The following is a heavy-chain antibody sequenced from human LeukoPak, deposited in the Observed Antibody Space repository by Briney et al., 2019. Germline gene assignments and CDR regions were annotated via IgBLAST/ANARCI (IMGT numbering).Heavy chain of an antibody. CDR2: INPNSGDT. J-gene: IGHJ3*02. CDR3: ARAPKNDAYDI. V-gene: IGHV1-2*02. Sequence: ASVKVSCKASGYTSTGYYIHWVRQAPGQGLEWVAWINPNSGDTHYAQSFQGRVTMTRDTSISTASMDLSRLRSDDTAVYYCARAPKNDAYDIWGRGTMVTVSS. CDR1: GYTSTGYY.